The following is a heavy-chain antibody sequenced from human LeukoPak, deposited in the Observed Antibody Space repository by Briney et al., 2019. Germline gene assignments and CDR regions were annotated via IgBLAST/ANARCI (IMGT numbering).Heavy chain of an antibody. CDR3: ARAPYDILTGWDAFDI. CDR2: INHSGST. D-gene: IGHD3-9*01. J-gene: IGHJ3*02. CDR1: GGSFSGYY. V-gene: IGHV4-34*01. Sequence: SETLSLTCAVYGGSFSGYYWSWIRQPPGKGLEWIGEINHSGSTNYNPSLKSRVTISVDTSKNQSSLKLSSVTAADTAVYYCARAPYDILTGWDAFDIWGQGTMVTVSS.